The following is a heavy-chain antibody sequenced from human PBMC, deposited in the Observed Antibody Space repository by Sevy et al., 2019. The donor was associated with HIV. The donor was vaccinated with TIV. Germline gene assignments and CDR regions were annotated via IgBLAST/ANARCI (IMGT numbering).Heavy chain of an antibody. V-gene: IGHV3-74*01. J-gene: IGHJ4*02. D-gene: IGHD6-19*01. Sequence: GGSLRLSCAASGIMFSSHWIHWVRQAPGKGLVWISQINTDGSGTNYADSVKGRFTISRDNAKNTLYLQMNSLRAEDTAVYYCARVKPGNRGWLYWGPGTLVNVSS. CDR2: INTDGSGT. CDR3: ARVKPGNRGWLY. CDR1: GIMFSSHW.